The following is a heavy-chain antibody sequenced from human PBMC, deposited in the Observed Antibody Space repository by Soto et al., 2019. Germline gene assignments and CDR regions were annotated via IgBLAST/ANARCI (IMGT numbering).Heavy chain of an antibody. CDR3: ASRASPDAY. D-gene: IGHD2-2*01. V-gene: IGHV3-48*01. Sequence: EVQLVESGGGLVQPGGSLRLSCVAAGFTFNSYSMNWVRQAPGKGLEWISYMHSCSTSVFYADSVKGRFNISRDNAKNSLYLQMNSLRAEDTAVYYCASRASPDAYWGQGTLVTVSS. CDR2: MHSCSTSV. CDR1: GFTFNSYS. J-gene: IGHJ4*02.